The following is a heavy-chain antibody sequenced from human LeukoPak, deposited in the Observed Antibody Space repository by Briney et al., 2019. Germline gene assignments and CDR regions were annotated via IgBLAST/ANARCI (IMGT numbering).Heavy chain of an antibody. CDR2: MNPNSGNT. CDR3: ARGHDTAMGNFHYYYYMDV. J-gene: IGHJ6*03. Sequence: ASVKVSFKASGYTFTSYDINWVRQATGQGLEWMGWMNPNSGNTGYAQKFQGRVTMTRNTSISTAYMELSSLRSEDTAVYYCARGHDTAMGNFHYYYYMDVWGKGTTVTVSS. CDR1: GYTFTSYD. D-gene: IGHD5-18*01. V-gene: IGHV1-8*01.